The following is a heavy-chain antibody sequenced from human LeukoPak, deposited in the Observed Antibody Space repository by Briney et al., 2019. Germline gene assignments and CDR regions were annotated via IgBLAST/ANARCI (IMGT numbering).Heavy chain of an antibody. V-gene: IGHV4-61*02. D-gene: IGHD6-13*01. CDR3: ARAAAAGHYYYYYMDV. J-gene: IGHJ6*03. CDR1: GGSISSGSYY. Sequence: SQTLSLTCTVSGGSISSGSYYWSWIRQPAGKGLEWIGRIYTSGSTNYNPSLKSRVTISVDTSKNQFSLKLSSVTAADTAVYYCARAAAAGHYYYYYMDVWGKGTTVTVSS. CDR2: IYTSGST.